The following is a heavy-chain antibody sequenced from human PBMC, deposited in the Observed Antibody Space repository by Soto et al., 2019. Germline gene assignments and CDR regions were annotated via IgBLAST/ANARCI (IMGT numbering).Heavy chain of an antibody. V-gene: IGHV3-48*02. J-gene: IGHJ1*01. CDR3: ARVSSSWLRGAEYFQH. CDR1: GFTFSSYS. Sequence: GGSLRLSCAASGFTFSSYSMNWVRQAPGKGLEWVSYISSSSSTIYYADSVKGRFTISRDNAKNSLYLQMNSLRDEDTAVYYYARVSSSWLRGAEYFQHWGQGTLVTVSS. D-gene: IGHD6-13*01. CDR2: ISSSSSTI.